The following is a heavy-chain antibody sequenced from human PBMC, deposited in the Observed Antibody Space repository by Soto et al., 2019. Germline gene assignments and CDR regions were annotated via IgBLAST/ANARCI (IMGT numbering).Heavy chain of an antibody. Sequence: ASVKVSCKASGGTFISYTISWVRQAPEQGLEWMGRIIPILGIANYAQKFQGRVTITADKSTSTAYMELSSLRSEDTAVYYCARDGNWNYEETTHTGHFRINDYWGQGTLVTVSS. D-gene: IGHD1-7*01. J-gene: IGHJ4*02. V-gene: IGHV1-69*04. CDR2: IIPILGIA. CDR1: GGTFISYT. CDR3: ARDGNWNYEETTHTGHFRINDY.